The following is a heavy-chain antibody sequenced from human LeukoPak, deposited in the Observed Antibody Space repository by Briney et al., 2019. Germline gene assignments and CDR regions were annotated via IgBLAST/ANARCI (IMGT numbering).Heavy chain of an antibody. CDR1: GYTFTSYG. J-gene: IGHJ4*02. CDR2: ISAYNGNT. V-gene: IGHV1-18*01. CDR3: ARIRTPLYSSSWKLPFDY. Sequence: GASVKVSCKASGYTFTSYGISWVRQAPGQGLEWMGWISAYNGNTNYAQKLQGRVTMTTDTSTSTAYMELRSLRSDDTAVYYCARIRTPLYSSSWKLPFDYWGQGTLVTVSS. D-gene: IGHD6-13*01.